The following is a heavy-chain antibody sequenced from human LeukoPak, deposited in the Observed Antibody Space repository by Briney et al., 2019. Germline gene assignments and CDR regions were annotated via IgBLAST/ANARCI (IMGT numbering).Heavy chain of an antibody. Sequence: PGGSLRLSCAASGCTFTSHLIHWVRQPPGKGLVWVSRISGDGRTTNYADSVKGRFTISRDNAKNTVYLRTDSLRVEDTAVYYCIRTTNGPEDWGQGTLVTVSS. CDR2: ISGDGRTT. CDR3: IRTTNGPED. D-gene: IGHD1-1*01. J-gene: IGHJ4*02. V-gene: IGHV3-74*01. CDR1: GCTFTSHL.